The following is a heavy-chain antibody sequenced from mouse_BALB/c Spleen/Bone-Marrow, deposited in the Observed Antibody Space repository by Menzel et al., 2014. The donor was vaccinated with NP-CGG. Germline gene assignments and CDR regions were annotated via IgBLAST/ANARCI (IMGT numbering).Heavy chain of an antibody. Sequence: VQLVESGAELMKPGASVKISCKATGYTFSSYWIEWIGEILPGSGRTNYNEKFKGKATFTADTSSTTAYMQLSSLTSEDSAVYYCTNTIGNAYWGRGTLVTVSA. D-gene: IGHD2-1*01. CDR2: ILPGSGRT. CDR3: TNTIGNAY. CDR1: GYTFSSYW. V-gene: IGHV1-9*01. J-gene: IGHJ3*01.